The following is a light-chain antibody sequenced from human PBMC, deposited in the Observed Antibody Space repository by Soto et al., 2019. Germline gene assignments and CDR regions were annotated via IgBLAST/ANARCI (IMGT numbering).Light chain of an antibody. CDR3: LLPYSDAWV. Sequence: QAVVTQETSMSVSPGGTVTLTCGSSTGTVTSGHYPYWFQQKPGQAPRTLIYDTSNKQSWTPARFSGSLLGGKAALTLSGPQLEDEADYYCLLPYSDAWVFGGGTKLTVL. CDR2: DTS. CDR1: TGTVTSGHY. V-gene: IGLV7-46*01. J-gene: IGLJ3*02.